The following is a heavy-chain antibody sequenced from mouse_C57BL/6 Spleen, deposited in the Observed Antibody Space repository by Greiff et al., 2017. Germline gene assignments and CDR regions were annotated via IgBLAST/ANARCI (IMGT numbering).Heavy chain of an antibody. CDR2: IDPSDSET. V-gene: IGHV1-52*01. J-gene: IGHJ1*03. D-gene: IGHD1-1*01. CDR1: GYTFTSYW. CDR3: ARGRVDNGSRGDYWYFDV. Sequence: QVQLQQPGAELVRPGSSVKLSCKASGYTFTSYWMHWVKQRPIQGLEWIGNIDPSDSETHYNQKFKDKATLTVDKSSSTAYMQHSSLASEDSAVYYCARGRVDNGSRGDYWYFDVWGTGTTVTVSS.